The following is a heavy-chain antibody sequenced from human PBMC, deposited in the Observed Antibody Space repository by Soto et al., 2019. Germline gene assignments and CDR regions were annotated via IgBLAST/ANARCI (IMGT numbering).Heavy chain of an antibody. CDR1: GGSFSGYY. J-gene: IGHJ6*03. CDR3: ARGGGGDYNRRYYYYYMDV. V-gene: IGHV4-34*01. D-gene: IGHD2-21*02. CDR2: INHSGST. Sequence: PSETLSLTCAVYGGSFSGYYWSWIRQPPGKGLEWIGEINHSGSTNYNPSLKSRVTISVDTSKNQFSLKLSSVTAADTAVYYCARGGGGDYNRRYYYYYMDVWGKGTTVTVSS.